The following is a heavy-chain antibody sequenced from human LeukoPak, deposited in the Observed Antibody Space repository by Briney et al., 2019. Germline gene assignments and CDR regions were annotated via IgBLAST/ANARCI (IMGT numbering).Heavy chain of an antibody. CDR1: GVAFSAYD. D-gene: IGHD3-10*01. Sequence: KSSGTLSLTFAVYGVAFSAYDWSCIPQSPGKGLRAWGEINHSGSTNYNPSLKSRVTISVDTSKNQFSLKLSSVTAADTAVYYCARDLLVSNYGSGSYAYWGQGTLVTVSS. CDR3: ARDLLVSNYGSGSYAY. V-gene: IGHV4-34*01. J-gene: IGHJ4*02. CDR2: INHSGST.